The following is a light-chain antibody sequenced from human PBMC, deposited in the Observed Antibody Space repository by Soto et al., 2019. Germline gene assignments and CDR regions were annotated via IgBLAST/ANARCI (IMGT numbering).Light chain of an antibody. CDR2: WAS. CDR3: QQYYSTPLT. CDR1: QSVLYSSNKKNY. J-gene: IGKJ4*01. Sequence: DIVMTQSPDSLAVSLGERATINCKSSQSVLYSSNKKNYLAWYQQKAGQPPKLLISWASTRESGVPDRFGGSGSGTDFTLTISSLQAEDVAVYYCQQYYSTPLTFGGGTKVEIK. V-gene: IGKV4-1*01.